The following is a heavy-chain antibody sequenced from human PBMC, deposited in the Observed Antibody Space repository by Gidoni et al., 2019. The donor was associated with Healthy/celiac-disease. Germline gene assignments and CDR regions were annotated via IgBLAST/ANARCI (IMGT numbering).Heavy chain of an antibody. Sequence: QVQLVESGGGVVQPGRSLRLSCAASVFTFSSYGMHWVRQAPGKGLGWVAVISYDGSNKYYADAVKGRFTISRDNSKNTLYLQMNSLRAEDTAVYYCAKGETVVPAADYYYYGMDVWGKGTTVTVSS. J-gene: IGHJ6*04. D-gene: IGHD2-2*01. CDR3: AKGETVVPAADYYYYGMDV. CDR2: ISYDGSNK. V-gene: IGHV3-30*18. CDR1: VFTFSSYG.